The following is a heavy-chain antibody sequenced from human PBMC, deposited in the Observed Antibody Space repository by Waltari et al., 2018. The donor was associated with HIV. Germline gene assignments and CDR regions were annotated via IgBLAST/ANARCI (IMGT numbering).Heavy chain of an antibody. CDR1: EFTFNNYA. CDR3: AKSYGDYLRRYFFDY. Sequence: EALLLESGGDLVRPGGSLRLSCVASEFTFNNYALSWVRQAPGKGGEWVSSISGSGGTTYYADAVKGRFTVSRDNSKNTMYLQMNSLRAGDTAIYYCAKSYGDYLRRYFFDYWGQGTLVTVSS. CDR2: ISGSGGTT. D-gene: IGHD4-17*01. J-gene: IGHJ4*02. V-gene: IGHV3-23*01.